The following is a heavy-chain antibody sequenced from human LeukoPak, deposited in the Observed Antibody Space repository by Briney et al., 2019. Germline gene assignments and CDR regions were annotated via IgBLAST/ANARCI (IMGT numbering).Heavy chain of an antibody. CDR1: GFSFSSYG. CDR3: ARQASSSSSFYYYYYMDV. D-gene: IGHD6-6*01. CDR2: IWSDGSNK. V-gene: IGHV3-33*01. J-gene: IGHJ6*03. Sequence: GGSLRLSCSASGFSFSSYGMNWVRQAPTKGLEWVALIWSDGSNKYYADSVEGRFAISRDNSKNTLYLEMNSVRAEDTAVYYCARQASSSSSFYYYYYMDVWGKGTTVTVSS.